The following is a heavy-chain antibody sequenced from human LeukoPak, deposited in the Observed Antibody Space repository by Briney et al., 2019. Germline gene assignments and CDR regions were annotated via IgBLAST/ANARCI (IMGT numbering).Heavy chain of an antibody. D-gene: IGHD3-3*01. Sequence: GGSLRLSCAASGYRFSPYWMSWVRQTPGKGLEWVASISDGGRATYYGDSVRGRYTISRDNTKNSLYLQMSSLRAEDTAVYYCATDRGWRTSGYYLHYFEYWGQGTLVTFSS. V-gene: IGHV3-7*01. CDR3: ATDRGWRTSGYYLHYFEY. CDR2: ISDGGRAT. CDR1: GYRFSPYW. J-gene: IGHJ4*02.